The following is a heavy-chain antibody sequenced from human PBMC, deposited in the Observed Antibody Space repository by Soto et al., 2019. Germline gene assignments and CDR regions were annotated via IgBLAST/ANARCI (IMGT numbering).Heavy chain of an antibody. CDR3: AKPIVAAGYYGMDV. J-gene: IGHJ6*02. CDR1: GFTFRSYD. D-gene: IGHD6-13*01. CDR2: ISFDGIKK. Sequence: PXGSLGRSCAASGFTFRSYDMHGVRQAPGKGLEWMGLISFDGIKKYYADSVKGRFTISRDSSKNKLYLQMNSLRPEDTAVYYCAKPIVAAGYYGMDVWGQGTTVTSP. V-gene: IGHV3-30*18.